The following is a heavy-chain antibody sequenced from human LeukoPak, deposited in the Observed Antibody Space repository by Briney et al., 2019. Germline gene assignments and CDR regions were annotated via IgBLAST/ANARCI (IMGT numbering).Heavy chain of an antibody. D-gene: IGHD5-24*01. J-gene: IGHJ3*02. CDR3: ARDRRQMATTDDAFDI. CDR1: GGSISSYY. Sequence: SETLSLTCTVSGGSISSYYWSWIRQPPGKGLEWIGYIYYSGSTNYNPSLKSRVTISVDTSKNQFSLKLSSVTAADTAVYYCARDRRQMATTDDAFDIWGQGTMVTVSS. CDR2: IYYSGST. V-gene: IGHV4-59*01.